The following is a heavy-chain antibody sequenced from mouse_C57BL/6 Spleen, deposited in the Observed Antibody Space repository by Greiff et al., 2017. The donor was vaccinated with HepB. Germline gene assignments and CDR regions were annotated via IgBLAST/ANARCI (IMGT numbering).Heavy chain of an antibody. Sequence: QVHVKQSGAELVKPGASVKLSCKASGYTFTSYWMHWVKQRPGQGLEWIGMIHPNSGSTNYNEKFKSKATLTVDKSSSTAYMQLSSLTSEDSAVYYCARGGNYEEVDYWGQGTTLTVSS. D-gene: IGHD2-1*01. CDR1: GYTFTSYW. CDR3: ARGGNYEEVDY. V-gene: IGHV1-64*01. J-gene: IGHJ2*01. CDR2: IHPNSGST.